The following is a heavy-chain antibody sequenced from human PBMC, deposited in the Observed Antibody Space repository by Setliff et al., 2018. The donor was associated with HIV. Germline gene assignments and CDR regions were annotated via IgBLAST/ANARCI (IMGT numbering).Heavy chain of an antibody. V-gene: IGHV1-24*01. CDR2: FDPEDGER. CDR3: ATGWGLYDNRHTAAGYLQH. Sequence: ASVKVSCKVFGYTLAALSIHWVRQAPGKGLEWMGGFDPEDGERINAEKFQGRVTMTADTSTDTAYMALSSLTSEDTAVYYWATGWGLYDNRHTAAGYLQHWGQGTLVTVSS. J-gene: IGHJ1*01. D-gene: IGHD3-22*01. CDR1: GYTLAALS.